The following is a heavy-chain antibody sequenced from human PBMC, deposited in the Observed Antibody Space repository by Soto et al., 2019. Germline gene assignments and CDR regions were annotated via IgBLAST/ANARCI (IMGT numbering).Heavy chain of an antibody. CDR2: IIPILDVA. CDR3: AKMWFGELWHGMDV. D-gene: IGHD3-10*01. Sequence: QLVQSGAEVKRPGSSVKVSCKASGGDFLSYTISWVRQVPGQGPEWMGTIIPILDVAKNAQKFQGRVAITAAKDTSTVYMELRSLSSDDTAVYNCAKMWFGELWHGMDVWGQGTTITVSS. V-gene: IGHV1-69*02. CDR1: GGDFLSYT. J-gene: IGHJ6*02.